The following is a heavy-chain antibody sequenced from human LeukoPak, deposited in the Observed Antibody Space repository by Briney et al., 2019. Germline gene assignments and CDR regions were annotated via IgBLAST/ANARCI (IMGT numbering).Heavy chain of an antibody. D-gene: IGHD3-22*01. Sequence: SETLSLTCTVSGGSISSYYWSWIRQPPGKGLEWIGYIYYSGSTNYNPSLKSRVTISVDTSKNQFSLKLSSVTAADTAVYYCAREGGWLLIFDAFDIWGQGTMVTVSS. CDR3: AREGGWLLIFDAFDI. CDR2: IYYSGST. J-gene: IGHJ3*02. CDR1: GGSISSYY. V-gene: IGHV4-59*01.